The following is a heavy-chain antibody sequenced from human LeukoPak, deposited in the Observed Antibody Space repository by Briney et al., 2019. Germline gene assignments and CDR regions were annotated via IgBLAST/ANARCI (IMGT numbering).Heavy chain of an antibody. Sequence: GGSLRLSCAASGFTFSSYGMHWVRQAPGKGLEWGAVISYDGSNKYYADSVKGRFTISRDNFKNTLYLQMNSLRAEDTAVYYCAKGTSLKQQLVIGFQHWGQGTLVTVSS. CDR3: AKGTSLKQQLVIGFQH. J-gene: IGHJ1*01. D-gene: IGHD6-13*01. CDR1: GFTFSSYG. CDR2: ISYDGSNK. V-gene: IGHV3-30*18.